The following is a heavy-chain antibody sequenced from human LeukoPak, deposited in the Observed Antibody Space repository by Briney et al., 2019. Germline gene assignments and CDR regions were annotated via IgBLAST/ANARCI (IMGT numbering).Heavy chain of an antibody. CDR1: GGSISSGAYY. J-gene: IGHJ4*02. CDR3: ASFGSYKPGSFDY. D-gene: IGHD1-26*01. V-gene: IGHV4-30-4*01. CDR2: IYYSGNT. Sequence: SQTLSLTCTVSGGSISSGAYYWSWIRQPPGKGLEWIGYIYYSGNTYYNPSLKSRLTISVDTSKNQFSLKLSSVTAADTAVYYCASFGSYKPGSFDYWGQGTLVTVSS.